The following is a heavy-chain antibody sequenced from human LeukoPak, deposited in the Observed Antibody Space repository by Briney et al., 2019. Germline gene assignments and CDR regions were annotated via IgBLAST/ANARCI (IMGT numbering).Heavy chain of an antibody. CDR1: GFTFSSYG. CDR2: IRYDGSNK. V-gene: IGHV3-30*02. D-gene: IGHD3-10*01. Sequence: PGGSLRLSCAASGFTFSSYGMHWVRQAPGKGLEWVAFIRYDGSNKCYADSVKGRFTISRDNSKNTLYLQMNSLRAEDTAVYYCAKGARSGSYLYYFDYWGQGTLVTVSS. CDR3: AKGARSGSYLYYFDY. J-gene: IGHJ4*02.